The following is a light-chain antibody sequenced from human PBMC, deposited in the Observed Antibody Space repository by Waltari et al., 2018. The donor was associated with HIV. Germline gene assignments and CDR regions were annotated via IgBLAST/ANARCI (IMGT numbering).Light chain of an antibody. V-gene: IGKV2-28*01. CDR1: LRQINFSLS. CDR2: LVS. J-gene: IGKJ2*01. CDR3: MQSLQTPYT. Sequence: LRQINFSLSMDWYLQKPCHLPQLLIYLVSRRAYGVPDRFSGSVSGTDFTLKISRVAAEDVGIYYCMQSLQTPYTFGRGTKLEIK.